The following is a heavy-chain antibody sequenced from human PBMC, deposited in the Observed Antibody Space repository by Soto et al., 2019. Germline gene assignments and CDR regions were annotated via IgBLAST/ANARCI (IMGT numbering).Heavy chain of an antibody. J-gene: IGHJ3*01. CDR1: GFTFSDHY. V-gene: IGHV3-72*01. CDR2: IRNKANSYSI. D-gene: IGHD3-10*01. Sequence: EVQLVESGGGLVQPGGSLRLSCAAAGFTFSDHYMDWVRQAPGKGLEWVGRIRNKANSYSIQYGASVKGRFIVSRDDSQNSLYLQMNNLKTEDTAIYYCVRFRLSGPPAGKVYDFWGQGTMVTVSS. CDR3: VRFRLSGPPAGKVYDF.